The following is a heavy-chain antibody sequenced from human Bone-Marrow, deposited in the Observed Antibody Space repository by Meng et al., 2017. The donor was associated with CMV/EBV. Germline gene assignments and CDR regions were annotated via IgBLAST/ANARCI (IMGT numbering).Heavy chain of an antibody. D-gene: IGHD3-22*01. CDR3: AKDGGYHDSSGYPHY. J-gene: IGHJ4*02. CDR1: GFTFTNYA. V-gene: IGHV3-23*03. Sequence: GESLKISCAASGFTFTNYAMSWVRQAPGKGLEWVSVIYSGGYGTKYADSVKGRFTISRDDSKNTLYLQMNTLRAEDTAVYYRAKDGGYHDSSGYPHYWGQGTLVTVSS. CDR2: IYSGGYGT.